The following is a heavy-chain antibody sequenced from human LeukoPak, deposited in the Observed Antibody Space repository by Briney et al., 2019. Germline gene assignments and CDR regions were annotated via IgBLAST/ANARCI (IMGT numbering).Heavy chain of an antibody. CDR1: GGSISSSGYY. V-gene: IGHV4-39*01. J-gene: IGHJ3*02. D-gene: IGHD4-17*01. Sequence: SETLSLTCTVSGGSISSSGYYWGWIRQSPGKRLEWIGSIYYSGGTYSNPSLNSRVTISVDTSKNQFSLKLTSVTAADTAVYYCARHGYGDYGTFDIWGQGTMVTVSS. CDR3: ARHGYGDYGTFDI. CDR2: IYYSGGT.